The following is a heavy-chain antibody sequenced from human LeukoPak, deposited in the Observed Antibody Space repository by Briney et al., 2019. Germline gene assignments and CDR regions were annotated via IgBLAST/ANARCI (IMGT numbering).Heavy chain of an antibody. CDR1: GFTVSDSY. J-gene: IGHJ4*02. CDR2: IYNVGTT. D-gene: IGHD2-2*01. Sequence: SGGSLRLSCAAPGFTVSDSYMSWVRQAPGSGLEWVSVIYNVGTTEYADSVRGRFTISRDNSKNTLYLRMNGLRPEDTAVYYCARENGYCSTTNCPFGYWGQGILVTVSS. V-gene: IGHV3-66*02. CDR3: ARENGYCSTTNCPFGY.